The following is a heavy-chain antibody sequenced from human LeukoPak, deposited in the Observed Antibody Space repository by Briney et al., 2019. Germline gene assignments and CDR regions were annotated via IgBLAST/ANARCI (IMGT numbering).Heavy chain of an antibody. CDR1: GFTFSSYA. CDR3: AKNNGVGYSSSWAYYYGMDV. CDR2: ISGSGGST. V-gene: IGHV3-23*01. J-gene: IGHJ6*02. Sequence: LPGGSLRLSCAASGFTFSSYAMSWVRQAPGKGLEWVSAISGSGGSTYYADSVKGRFTISRDNSKNTLYLQMNSLRAEDTAVYYCAKNNGVGYSSSWAYYYGMDVWGQGTTVTVSS. D-gene: IGHD6-13*01.